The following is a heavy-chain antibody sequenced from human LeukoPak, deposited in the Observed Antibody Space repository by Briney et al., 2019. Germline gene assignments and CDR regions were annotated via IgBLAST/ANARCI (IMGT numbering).Heavy chain of an antibody. Sequence: ASVKVSCKASGYTFTSYYMHWVRQAPGQGLEWMGWISAYNGNTNYAQKLQGRVTMTTDTSTSTAYMELRSLRSDDTAVYYCARDLSTMIDYWGQGTLVTVSS. D-gene: IGHD3-22*01. V-gene: IGHV1-18*04. CDR1: GYTFTSYY. J-gene: IGHJ4*02. CDR2: ISAYNGNT. CDR3: ARDLSTMIDY.